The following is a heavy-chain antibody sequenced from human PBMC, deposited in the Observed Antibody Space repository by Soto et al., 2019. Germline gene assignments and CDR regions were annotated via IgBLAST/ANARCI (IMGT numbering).Heavy chain of an antibody. CDR3: ARPRERYAKSYYFDY. D-gene: IGHD1-1*01. CDR1: GGSISSSSYY. CDR2: IYYSGST. Sequence: QLQLQESGPGLVKPSETLSLTCTVSGGSISSSSYYWGWIRQPPGKGLEWIGSIYYSGSTYYNPSLKSRVTISVDTSKNQCSLKLSSVTAADTAVYYCARPRERYAKSYYFDYWGQGTLVTVSS. J-gene: IGHJ4*02. V-gene: IGHV4-39*01.